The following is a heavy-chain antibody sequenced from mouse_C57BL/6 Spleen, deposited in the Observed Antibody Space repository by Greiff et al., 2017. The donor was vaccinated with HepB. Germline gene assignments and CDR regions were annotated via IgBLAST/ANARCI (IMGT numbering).Heavy chain of an antibody. CDR2: IHPNSGST. J-gene: IGHJ3*01. D-gene: IGHD1-1*01. V-gene: IGHV1-64*01. CDR3: AVGGYYGSEAWFAY. CDR1: GYTFTSYW. Sequence: QVQLQQPGAELVKPGASVKLSCKASGYTFTSYWMHWVKQRPGQGLEWIGMIHPNSGSTNYNEKFKSKATLTVDKSSSTAYMQLSSLTSEDSAVYYCAVGGYYGSEAWFAYWGQGTLVTVSA.